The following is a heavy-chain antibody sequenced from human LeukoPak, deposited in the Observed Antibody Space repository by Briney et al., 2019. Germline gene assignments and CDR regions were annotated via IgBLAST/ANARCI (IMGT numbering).Heavy chain of an antibody. D-gene: IGHD2-2*01. Sequence: SETLSLTCTVSGGSISSSSYYWGWIRQPPGKGLEWIGSIYYSGSTYYNPSLKSRVTISVDTSKNQFSLKLSSVTAADTAVYYCARHGCSSTSCYAGNWFDPWGQGTLVTVSS. CDR3: ARHGCSSTSCYAGNWFDP. V-gene: IGHV4-39*01. CDR1: GGSISSSSYY. CDR2: IYYSGST. J-gene: IGHJ5*02.